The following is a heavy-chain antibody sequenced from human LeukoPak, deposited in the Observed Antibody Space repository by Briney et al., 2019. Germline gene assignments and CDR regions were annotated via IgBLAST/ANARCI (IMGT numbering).Heavy chain of an antibody. V-gene: IGHV5-51*01. CDR2: IYPGDSDT. D-gene: IGHD6-13*01. CDR3: ARSIAAAGTNAFDI. CDR1: GYSFTSYW. Sequence: GESLKISCKGSGYSFTSYWIGWGRQMPGKGLEWMGIIYPGDSDTRYSPSFQGQVTISADKSISIAYLQWSSLKASDTAMHYCARSIAAAGTNAFDIWGQGTMVTVSS. J-gene: IGHJ3*02.